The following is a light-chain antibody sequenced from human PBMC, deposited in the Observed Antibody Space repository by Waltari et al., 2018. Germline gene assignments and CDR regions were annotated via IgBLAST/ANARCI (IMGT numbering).Light chain of an antibody. Sequence: DVVMTQSPLSLAVTLGQPASISCWSRQGLVHSDGNIFLNWFHQRPGQSPRRLIYKVSNRESGVPDRFSGSGSGTDFTLKISRVEAEDVGIYYCLQSSQWPYAFGQGTKLEIK. CDR1: QGLVHSDGNIF. J-gene: IGKJ2*01. CDR3: LQSSQWPYA. V-gene: IGKV2-30*02. CDR2: KVS.